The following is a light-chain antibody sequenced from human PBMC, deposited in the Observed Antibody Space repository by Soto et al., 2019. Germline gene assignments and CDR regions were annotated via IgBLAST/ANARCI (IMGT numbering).Light chain of an antibody. Sequence: DIQMTQSPSSLSASVGDRVTITCRASQSISGYLNWYQQKPGKAPKLLIYAASSLQSGVPSRFSGSGSGTDFSLTISSLQPEDFATYYCQQSYNTPFTFGPGTKVDIK. CDR2: AAS. J-gene: IGKJ3*01. CDR3: QQSYNTPFT. CDR1: QSISGY. V-gene: IGKV1-39*01.